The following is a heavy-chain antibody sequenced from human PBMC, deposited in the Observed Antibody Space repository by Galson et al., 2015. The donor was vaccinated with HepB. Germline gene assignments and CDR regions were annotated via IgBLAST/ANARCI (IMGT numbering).Heavy chain of an antibody. D-gene: IGHD2-2*01. J-gene: IGHJ3*02. Sequence: SLRLSCAASGFTFRNYAMHWVRQAPGRGLEWVALMSHDGNNKFYADSVKGRFTISRDNSKNTLFLQMRSLRAEDTAVYYCARESFCTRTTCYQAFDIWGQGTMVTVSS. CDR2: MSHDGNNK. CDR1: GFTFRNYA. V-gene: IGHV3-30-3*01. CDR3: ARESFCTRTTCYQAFDI.